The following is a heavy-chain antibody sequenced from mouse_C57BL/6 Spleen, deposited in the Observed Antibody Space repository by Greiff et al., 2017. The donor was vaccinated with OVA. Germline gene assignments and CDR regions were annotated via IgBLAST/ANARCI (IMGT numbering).Heavy chain of an antibody. Sequence: VQLQQSGPELVKPGASVKISCKASGYAFSSSWMNWVKQRPGKGLEWIGRIYPGDGDTNYNGKFKGKATLTADKSSSTAYMQRSSLTSEDSAVYFCARGRGIAMDYWGQGTSVTVSS. V-gene: IGHV1-82*01. J-gene: IGHJ4*01. CDR3: ARGRGIAMDY. CDR1: GYAFSSSW. CDR2: IYPGDGDT.